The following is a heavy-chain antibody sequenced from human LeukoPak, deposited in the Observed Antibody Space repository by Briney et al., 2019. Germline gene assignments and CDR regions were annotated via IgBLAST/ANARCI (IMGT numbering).Heavy chain of an antibody. Sequence: SETLSLTCTVSGGAISGYYWSWIRQPPGKGLEWIGYIYYSGGTNYNPSLKSRVTISVDTSKNQFSLKLSSVTAADTAVYYCARGRFNLDSWGQGTLVTVSS. CDR3: ARGRFNLDS. J-gene: IGHJ4*02. CDR2: IYYSGGT. CDR1: GGAISGYY. D-gene: IGHD3-10*01. V-gene: IGHV4-59*01.